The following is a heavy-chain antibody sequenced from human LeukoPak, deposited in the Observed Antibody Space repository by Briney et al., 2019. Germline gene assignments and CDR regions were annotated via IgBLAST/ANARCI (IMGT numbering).Heavy chain of an antibody. D-gene: IGHD1-26*01. CDR2: ISGSGGST. J-gene: IGHJ3*02. V-gene: IGHV3-23*01. Sequence: GGSLRLSCAASGFTFSSHAMSWVRQAPGKGLEWVSAISGSGGSTYYADSVKGRFTISRDNSKNTLYLQMNSLRAEDMAVYYCARIEWERLGRAFDIWGQGTMVTVSS. CDR1: GFTFSSHA. CDR3: ARIEWERLGRAFDI.